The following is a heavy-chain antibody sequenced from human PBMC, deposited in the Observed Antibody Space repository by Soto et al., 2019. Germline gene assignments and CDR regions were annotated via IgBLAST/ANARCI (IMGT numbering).Heavy chain of an antibody. V-gene: IGHV3-21*01. D-gene: IGHD6-19*01. CDR3: VRDISGLAERNWFDP. CDR2: ISRSSTYF. J-gene: IGHJ5*02. CDR1: GMTFADYN. Sequence: GGSLRLSCVTSGMTFADYNMNWVRQAPGKGLEWVSTISRSSTYFYYADSVKGRFTVSRDDAKNSLFLHMGGLTTDDTGVYFCVRDISGLAERNWFDPWGQGTLVTVS.